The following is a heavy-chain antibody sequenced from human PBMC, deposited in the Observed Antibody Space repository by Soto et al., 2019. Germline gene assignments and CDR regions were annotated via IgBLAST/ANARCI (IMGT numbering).Heavy chain of an antibody. CDR1: GASISCFY. J-gene: IGHJ5*02. D-gene: IGHD1-1*01. V-gene: IGHV4-4*07. CDR3: VRDGTKTLRDWFDP. CDR2: IYATGTT. Sequence: PSETLSLTCTVSGASISCFYWSWIRKSAGKGLEWIGRIYATGTTDYNPSLKSRVMMPVDTSKKQFSLKLRSVTAADTAVYYCVRDGTKTLRDWFDPWGQG.